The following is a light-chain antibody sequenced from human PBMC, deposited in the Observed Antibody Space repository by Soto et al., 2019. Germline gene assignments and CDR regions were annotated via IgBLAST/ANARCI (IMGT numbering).Light chain of an antibody. V-gene: IGKV3-15*01. CDR2: DTS. Sequence: EIVLTQSPGTLSLSPGERATLSCRASQSVGTTLAWFQQRPGQAPMLLIYDTSTRATGIPARFSGSGSGTEITLTISSLQSEDFADYYCQQYGMWLWTFGQGTKVDIK. J-gene: IGKJ1*01. CDR3: QQYGMWLWT. CDR1: QSVGTT.